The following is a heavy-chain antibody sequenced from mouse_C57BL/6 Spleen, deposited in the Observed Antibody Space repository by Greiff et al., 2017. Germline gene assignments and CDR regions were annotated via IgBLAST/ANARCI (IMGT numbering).Heavy chain of an antibody. D-gene: IGHD2-3*01. CDR3: AREDDGRLPFAY. V-gene: IGHV1-55*01. CDR1: GYTFTSYW. J-gene: IGHJ3*01. CDR2: IYPGSGST. Sequence: QVQLQQPGAELVKPGASVKMSCKASGYTFTSYWITWVKQRPGQGLEWIGDIYPGSGSTNYNEKFKSKATLTVDTSSSTAYMQLSSLTSEDPAVYYCAREDDGRLPFAYWGQGTLVTVSA.